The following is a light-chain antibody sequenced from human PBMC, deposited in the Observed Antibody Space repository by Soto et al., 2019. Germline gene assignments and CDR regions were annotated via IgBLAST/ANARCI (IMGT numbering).Light chain of an antibody. Sequence: DIQMTQSPSTLSASVGDRVTITCRASQSISRWSAWYQQKPGKAPKLLIYDASSLQSGAPSRFSGGGSGTELTLTISSLQPDDFATYYCQQYDSYPYTFGQGTKVDIK. V-gene: IGKV1-5*01. CDR1: QSISRW. CDR3: QQYDSYPYT. CDR2: DAS. J-gene: IGKJ2*01.